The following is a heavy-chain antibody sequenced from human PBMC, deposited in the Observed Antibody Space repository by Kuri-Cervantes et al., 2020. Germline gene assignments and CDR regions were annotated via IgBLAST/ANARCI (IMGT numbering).Heavy chain of an antibody. J-gene: IGHJ3*02. V-gene: IGHV4-61*02. CDR3: AREGQQYSYGYNAFDI. D-gene: IGHD5-18*01. Sequence: SETLSLTCTVSGGSINSGSSYWSWTRQPAGRGLEWIGRIYTSGSTNYNPSLKSRVTISIDTSKDQFSLKLRSVTAADTAVYYCAREGQQYSYGYNAFDIWGQGTMVTVSS. CDR1: GGSINSGSSY. CDR2: IYTSGST.